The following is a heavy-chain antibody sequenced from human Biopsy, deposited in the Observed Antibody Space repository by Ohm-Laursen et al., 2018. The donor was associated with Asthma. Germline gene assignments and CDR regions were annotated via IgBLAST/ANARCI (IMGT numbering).Heavy chain of an antibody. CDR2: INAGNGNT. V-gene: IGHV1-3*01. Sequence: GASVKVSCKASGYTVTRYAINWVRQAPGQRLEWMGWINAGNGNTKYSQKFQGRVTMTRDTSISTAYMELSSLRSEDTAVYYCTRWSLRVRDTPNDYWGQGTLVTVPS. J-gene: IGHJ4*02. CDR1: GYTVTRYA. D-gene: IGHD3-16*01. CDR3: TRWSLRVRDTPNDY.